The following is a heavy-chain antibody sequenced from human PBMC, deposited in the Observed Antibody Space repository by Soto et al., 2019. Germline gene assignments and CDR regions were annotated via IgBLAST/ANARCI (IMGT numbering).Heavy chain of an antibody. CDR3: ARVRAELGYCSAGSCLPDPRGMDF. CDR1: GYPFTSYG. D-gene: IGHD2-15*01. Sequence: QVQLVQSGAAVKKPGASVKVSCKASGYPFTSYGISWVRQAPGQGLEWLGWIGTYNGDTTYAQKFQGRFTMTTDTATSTVYMEVRSLRSDDTAVYYCARVRAELGYCSAGSCLPDPRGMDFWGQGTTVTVSS. CDR2: IGTYNGDT. V-gene: IGHV1-18*01. J-gene: IGHJ6*02.